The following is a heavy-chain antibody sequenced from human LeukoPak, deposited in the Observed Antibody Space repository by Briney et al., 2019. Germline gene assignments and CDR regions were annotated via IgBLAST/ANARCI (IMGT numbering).Heavy chain of an antibody. CDR3: ATGPEWEQNY. CDR1: GYTLTELS. Sequence: GASVTVSCKVSGYTLTELSMHWVRQAPGKGLEWMGGIDPEDGETIYAQKFQGRVTMTENTSTYTACMELSSLRSEDTAVYCSATGPEWEQNYGGQGTLVTVSS. J-gene: IGHJ4*02. V-gene: IGHV1-24*01. CDR2: IDPEDGET. D-gene: IGHD1-26*01.